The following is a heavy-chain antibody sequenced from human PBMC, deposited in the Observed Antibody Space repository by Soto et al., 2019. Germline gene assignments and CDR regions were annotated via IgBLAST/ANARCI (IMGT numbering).Heavy chain of an antibody. CDR2: ISSSSSYI. J-gene: IGHJ6*02. CDR1: GFTFSSYS. V-gene: IGHV3-21*01. Sequence: LRLSCAASGFTFSSYSMNWVRQAPGKGLEWVSSISSSSSYIYYADSVKGRFTISRDNAKNSLYLQMNSLRAEDTAVYYCARDDSSGWYVGYYGMDVWGQGTTVTVSS. CDR3: ARDDSSGWYVGYYGMDV. D-gene: IGHD6-19*01.